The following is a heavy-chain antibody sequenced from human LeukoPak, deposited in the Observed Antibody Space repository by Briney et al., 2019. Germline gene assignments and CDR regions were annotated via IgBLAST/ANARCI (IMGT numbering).Heavy chain of an antibody. Sequence: PSETLSLTCAVYGGSFSGYYWSWIRQPPGKGLEWIGEINHSGSTNYNPSLKRRVTISVDTSKNQFSLKLSSVTAAGTAVYYCAREKRKYPVDYWGQGTLVTVSS. J-gene: IGHJ4*02. CDR2: INHSGST. V-gene: IGHV4-34*01. CDR1: GGSFSGYY. CDR3: AREKRKYPVDY.